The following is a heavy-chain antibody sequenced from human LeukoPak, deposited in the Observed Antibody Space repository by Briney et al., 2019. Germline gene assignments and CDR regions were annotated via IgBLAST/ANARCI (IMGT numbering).Heavy chain of an antibody. V-gene: IGHV3-30*02. CDR3: AKDSGSYWADYFDY. CDR1: GFTFSSYG. CDR2: IRYDGSNK. J-gene: IGHJ4*02. D-gene: IGHD1-26*01. Sequence: PGGSLRLSCAASGFTFSSYGMHWVRQAPGKGLEWVAFIRYDGSNKYYADSVKGRFTISRDNSKNTLYLQMNSLRDEDTAVYYCAKDSGSYWADYFDYWGQGTLVTVSS.